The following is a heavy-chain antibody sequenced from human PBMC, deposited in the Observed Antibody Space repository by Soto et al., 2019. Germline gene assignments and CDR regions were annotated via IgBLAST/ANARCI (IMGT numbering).Heavy chain of an antibody. CDR1: GGSISSGGYY. V-gene: IGHV4-61*08. CDR3: ARVGTPTKGYCSGGSCYLPYYCYYYMDV. Sequence: SETLSLTCTVSGGSISSGGYYWGWIRQHPGKGLEWIGYIYYSGSTNYNPSLKSRVTISVDTSKNQFSLKLSSVTAADTAVYYCARVGTPTKGYCSGGSCYLPYYCYYYMDVWGKGTTVTVSS. CDR2: IYYSGST. J-gene: IGHJ6*03. D-gene: IGHD2-15*01.